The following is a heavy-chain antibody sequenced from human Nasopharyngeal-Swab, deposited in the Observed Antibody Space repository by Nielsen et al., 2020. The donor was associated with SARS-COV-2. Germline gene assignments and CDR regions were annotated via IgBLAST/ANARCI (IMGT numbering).Heavy chain of an antibody. V-gene: IGHV4-4*02. CDR3: ARSRRGAFDY. CDR2: ISHNGNA. CDR1: GGSISSSYW. D-gene: IGHD2-2*01. Sequence: SETLSLACAVSGGSISSSYWCSWVRQPPGKGLEWIGEISHNGNANYHPSLKSRVTISLDESRNQFSLNLNSVTAADTAVYYCARSRRGAFDYWGQGTLVTVSS. J-gene: IGHJ4*02.